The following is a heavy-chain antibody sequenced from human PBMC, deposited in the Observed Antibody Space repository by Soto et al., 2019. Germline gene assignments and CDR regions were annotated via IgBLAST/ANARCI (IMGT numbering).Heavy chain of an antibody. Sequence: SETLSLTCAVYGGSFSAYYWSWVRQPQGKGLEWIGEIIHSESTKYSPSLKSRVTISVDTSKNQFSLKLSSVTAAATAVYYCARQRPTDGGWEFANYYGMDVWGQGTTVTVSS. CDR1: GGSFSAYY. D-gene: IGHD1-26*01. J-gene: IGHJ6*02. CDR2: IIHSEST. CDR3: ARQRPTDGGWEFANYYGMDV. V-gene: IGHV4-34*12.